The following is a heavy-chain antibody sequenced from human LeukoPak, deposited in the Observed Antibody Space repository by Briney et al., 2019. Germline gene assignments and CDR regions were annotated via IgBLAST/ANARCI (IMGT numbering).Heavy chain of an antibody. J-gene: IGHJ5*02. CDR2: AYYSGST. V-gene: IGHV4-59*01. CDR1: GGSIGSYY. CDR3: ARSGYCSSTSCYRSLWFDP. Sequence: PSETLSLTCTVSGGSIGSYYWSWIRQPPGKGLEWIGYAYYSGSTSYNPSLKSRVTISVDTSKNQFSLKLSSVTAADTAVYYCARSGYCSSTSCYRSLWFDPWGQGTLVTVSS. D-gene: IGHD2-2*02.